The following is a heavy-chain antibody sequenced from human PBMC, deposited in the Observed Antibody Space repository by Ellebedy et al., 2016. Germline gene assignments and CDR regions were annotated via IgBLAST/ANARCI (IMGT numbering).Heavy chain of an antibody. Sequence: GGSLRLFCAASGFPFSNDWMSWVRQAPGKGLEWVGRIKSNALGGTTDYAAPAKGRFIISRDDSINTLYLEMKSLKIEDTAVYYCRRDYFDSGFWGQGTLVTVSS. J-gene: IGHJ4*02. CDR2: IKSNALGGTT. V-gene: IGHV3-15*01. D-gene: IGHD3-22*01. CDR3: RRDYFDSGF. CDR1: GFPFSNDW.